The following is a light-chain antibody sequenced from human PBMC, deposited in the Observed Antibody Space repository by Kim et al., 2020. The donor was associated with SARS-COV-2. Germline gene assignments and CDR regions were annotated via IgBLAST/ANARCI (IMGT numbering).Light chain of an antibody. CDR3: QQRSGFT. CDR1: QSVSSY. V-gene: IGKV3-11*01. Sequence: LSLSAEERATLSGRASQSVSSYLAWYQQKPGQAPRLLIYDASNRATGIPARFSGSGSGTDFTLTISSLEPEDFAVYYCQQRSGFTFGPGTKVDIK. CDR2: DAS. J-gene: IGKJ3*01.